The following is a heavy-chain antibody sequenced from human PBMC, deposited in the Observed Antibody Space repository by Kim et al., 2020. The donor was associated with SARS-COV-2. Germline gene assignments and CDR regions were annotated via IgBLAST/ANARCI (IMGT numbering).Heavy chain of an antibody. CDR1: SVSISSGGYY. V-gene: IGHV4-31*03. CDR3: ARALGLDRYWFDP. CDR2: IYYSGST. Sequence: SETLSLTCTVSSVSISSGGYYWSWIRQHPGKGLEWIGYIYYSGSTYYNPSLKSRATISVDTSKNQFSLKLISVTAADTDVYYCARALGLDRYWFDPWGQGTLVTVSS. J-gene: IGHJ5*02. D-gene: IGHD6-19*01.